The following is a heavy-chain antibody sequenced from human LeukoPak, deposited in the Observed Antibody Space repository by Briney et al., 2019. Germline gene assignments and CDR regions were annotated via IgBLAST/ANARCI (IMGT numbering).Heavy chain of an antibody. D-gene: IGHD2-2*01. V-gene: IGHV3-48*04. J-gene: IGHJ4*02. Sequence: PGGSLRLSCAASGFTFSSYSINWVRQAPGKGLEWVSYISSASGSIYYADSVKGRFTISRDNAKNSLFLQMNSLRAEDTAVYYCARLPAYCSSTSCYYDYWGQGTLVTVSS. CDR3: ARLPAYCSSTSCYYDY. CDR1: GFTFSSYS. CDR2: ISSASGSI.